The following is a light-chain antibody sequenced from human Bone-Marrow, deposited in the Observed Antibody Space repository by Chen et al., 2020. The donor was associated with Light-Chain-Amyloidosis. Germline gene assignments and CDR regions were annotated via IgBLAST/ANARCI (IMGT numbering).Light chain of an antibody. Sequence: QSALTQPASVSGSPGQSITISCTGTSGDVWTYNYFSWYQQHPGKAPIVMIYAVSNRPSGVSNRFSGSKSGNTASLTISGLQAEDEADYYCSSFTSSSSYVFGPGTKVTVL. V-gene: IGLV2-14*01. J-gene: IGLJ1*01. CDR3: SSFTSSSSYV. CDR1: SGDVWTYNY. CDR2: AVS.